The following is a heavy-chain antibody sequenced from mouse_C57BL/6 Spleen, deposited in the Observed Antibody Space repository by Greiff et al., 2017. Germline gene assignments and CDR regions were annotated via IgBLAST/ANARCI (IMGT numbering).Heavy chain of an antibody. D-gene: IGHD2-3*01. J-gene: IGHJ2*01. CDR1: GYTFTGYW. CDR2: IDPSDSYP. Sequence: VQLQQSGAELMKPGASVKLSCKATGYTFTGYWIEWVKQRPGQGLEWIGVIDPSDSYPNYNQKFKGKATLTVDTSSSTAYMQLSSLTSEDSAVYYCARKPPDGYALGYFDYWGQGTTLTVSS. V-gene: IGHV1-59*01. CDR3: ARKPPDGYALGYFDY.